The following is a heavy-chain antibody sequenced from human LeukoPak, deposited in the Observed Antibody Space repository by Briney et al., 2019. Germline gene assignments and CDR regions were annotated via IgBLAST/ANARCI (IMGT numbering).Heavy chain of an antibody. V-gene: IGHV1-2*02. D-gene: IGHD6-13*01. CDR2: INPNSGGT. Sequence: ASVKVSCKASGYTFTGYYMHWVRQAPGQGLEWMGWINPNSGGTNYAQKFQGRVTMTRDTSISTAYMELSRLRSDDTAVYYCALRPYSSLLYGMDVWGQGTQVTVSS. CDR1: GYTFTGYY. J-gene: IGHJ6*02. CDR3: ALRPYSSLLYGMDV.